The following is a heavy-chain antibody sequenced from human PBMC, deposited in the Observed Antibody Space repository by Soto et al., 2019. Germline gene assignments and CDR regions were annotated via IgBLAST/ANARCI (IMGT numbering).Heavy chain of an antibody. CDR1: GGSIDSGGYY. J-gene: IGHJ5*02. V-gene: IGHV4-31*03. Sequence: SETLSLTCPVSGGSIDSGGYYFICIRQHPWNGLVLIGYIYYTGSTYYNPSLKSRVTISVDTSMNQFSLKLTSVTAADMAVYDWALTTSWFDPWGQGTLVTVSS. CDR2: IYYTGST. CDR3: ALTTSWFDP. D-gene: IGHD4-17*01.